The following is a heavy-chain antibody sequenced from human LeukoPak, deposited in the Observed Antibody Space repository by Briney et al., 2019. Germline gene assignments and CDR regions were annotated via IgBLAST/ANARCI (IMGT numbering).Heavy chain of an antibody. CDR1: GGSISSSSYY. J-gene: IGHJ4*02. CDR3: SRESGPFSPFGF. Sequence: SETLSLTCTVSGGSISSSSYYWGWIRQPPGKGLEWIGSIYYSGNTYYNPSLKSRVTISVDTSENQFSLKLRSVTAADTAVYYCSRESGPFSPFGFWGQGTLVSVHS. CDR2: IYYSGNT. D-gene: IGHD1-26*01. V-gene: IGHV4-39*02.